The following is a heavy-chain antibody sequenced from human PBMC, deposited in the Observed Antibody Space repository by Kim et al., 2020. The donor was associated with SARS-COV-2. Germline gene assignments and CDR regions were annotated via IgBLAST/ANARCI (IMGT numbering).Heavy chain of an antibody. CDR2: ISYDGSNK. Sequence: GGSLRLSCAASGFTFSSYGMHWVRQAPGKGLEWVAIISYDGSNKYFADSVKGRFTISRDNSKNTLCLQMNSLRAEDTAVYYCAKAGAKVTGTTFSQLYYFDYWGQGSLVTVSS. CDR3: AKAGAKVTGTTFSQLYYFDY. J-gene: IGHJ4*02. V-gene: IGHV3-30*18. CDR1: GFTFSSYG. D-gene: IGHD1-7*01.